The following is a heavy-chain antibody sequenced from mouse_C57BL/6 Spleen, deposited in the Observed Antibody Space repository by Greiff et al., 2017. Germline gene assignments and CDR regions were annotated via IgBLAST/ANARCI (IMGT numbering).Heavy chain of an antibody. J-gene: IGHJ1*03. V-gene: IGHV1-61*01. CDR3: ARDYGSRYGYFDV. CDR2: IYPSDSET. D-gene: IGHD1-1*01. Sequence: VKLQQPGAELVRPGSSVKLSCKASGYTFTSYWMDWVKQRPGQGLEWIGNIYPSDSETHYNQKFKDKATLTVDKSSSTAYMQLSSLTSEDSAVYYCARDYGSRYGYFDVWGTGTTVTVSS. CDR1: GYTFTSYW.